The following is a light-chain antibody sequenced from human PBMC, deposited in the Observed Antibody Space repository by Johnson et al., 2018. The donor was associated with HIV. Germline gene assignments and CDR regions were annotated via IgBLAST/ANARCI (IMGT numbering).Light chain of an antibody. CDR3: GAWERGLPAHFV. CDR2: ENK. CDR1: NSNIGYNS. J-gene: IGLJ1*01. Sequence: QSVLTQPPSVSAAPGQRVTISCSGNNSNIGYNSVSWYQQVPGTAPKLLIYENKKRPSGIADRFSASKSGTSATLDITGLQTGDEADYYCGAWERGLPAHFVFGSVTTITVL. V-gene: IGLV1-51*02.